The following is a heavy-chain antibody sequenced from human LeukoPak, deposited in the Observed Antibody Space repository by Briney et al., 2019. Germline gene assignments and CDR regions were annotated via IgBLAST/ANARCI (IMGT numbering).Heavy chain of an antibody. CDR2: ISWNSGSI. V-gene: IGHV3-9*03. CDR1: GFTFDDYA. CDR3: AKDMGYCSSTSCYTGQGY. Sequence: GGSLRLSCAASGFTFDDYAMHWVRQAPGEGLEWVSGISWNSGSIGYADSVKGRFTISRDNAKNSLYLQMSSLRAEDMALYYCAKDMGYCSSTSCYTGQGYWGQGTLVTVSS. J-gene: IGHJ4*02. D-gene: IGHD2-2*02.